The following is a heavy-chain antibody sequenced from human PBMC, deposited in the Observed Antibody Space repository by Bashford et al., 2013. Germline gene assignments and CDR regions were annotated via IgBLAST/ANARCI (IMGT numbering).Heavy chain of an antibody. CDR3: ARDGAGMATIKGGS. J-gene: IGHJ5*02. Sequence: VRQAPGKGLEWVSGISGSGGGTYYADSVEGRFTISRDNSKNTMYLQMNNLRVDDTAVYYCARDGAGMATIKGGSWGQGTLVTVSS. V-gene: IGHV3-23*01. CDR2: ISGSGGGT. D-gene: IGHD5-24*01.